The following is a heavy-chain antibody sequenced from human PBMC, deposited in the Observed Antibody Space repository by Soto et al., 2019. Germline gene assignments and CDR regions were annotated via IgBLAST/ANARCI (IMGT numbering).Heavy chain of an antibody. J-gene: IGHJ4*02. CDR2: ITSNGNFL. CDR3: TSSDYGDATGY. CDR1: GFPFYVYG. V-gene: IGHV3-21*01. Sequence: PGGSLRLSCATSGFPFYVYGMTWVRQAPGKGLEWVSSITSNGNFLYYADAVRGRFTMSRDNSKTSVSLEMNNVRAEDTAVYYCTSSDYGDATGYWGQGTLVTVSS. D-gene: IGHD4-17*01.